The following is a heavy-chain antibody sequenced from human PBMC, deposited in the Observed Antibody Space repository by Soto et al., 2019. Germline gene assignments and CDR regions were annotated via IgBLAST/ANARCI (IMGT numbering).Heavy chain of an antibody. D-gene: IGHD5-12*01. V-gene: IGHV1-46*03. CDR1: GYTFTSYY. CDR3: ARVRHSGYAVPYCYYYYMDV. Sequence: ASVKVSCKASGYTFTSYYMHWVRQAPGQGLEWMGIINPSGGSTSYAQKFQGRVTMTRDTSTSTVYMELSSLRSEDTAVYCCARVRHSGYAVPYCYYYYMDVWGKGTTVAVSS. CDR2: INPSGGST. J-gene: IGHJ6*03.